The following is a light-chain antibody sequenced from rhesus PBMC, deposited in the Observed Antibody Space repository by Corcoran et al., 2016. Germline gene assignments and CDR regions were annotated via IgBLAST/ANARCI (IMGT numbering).Light chain of an antibody. CDR1: QGISNY. J-gene: IGKJ2*01. Sequence: DIQMTQSPSSLSASVGDRVTITCRASQGISNYLSWYQQKPGKAPELLIYDASTLQSGVPSRVSGSGSGTDFTLPINRLQPEDFATYYCLQFSSDPYSFGQGTKVEIK. CDR2: DAS. V-gene: IGKV1-43*02. CDR3: LQFSSDPYS.